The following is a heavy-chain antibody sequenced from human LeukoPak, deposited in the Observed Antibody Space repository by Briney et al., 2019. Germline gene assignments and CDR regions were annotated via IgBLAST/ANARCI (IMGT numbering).Heavy chain of an antibody. CDR1: GFSLSSYA. CDR2: ISSTDAGT. CDR3: AKKGVVVTIRREK. Sequence: GGSLRLSCAASGFSLSSYAMSWVRQAPGKGLEWVSAISSTDAGTYYADSVRGRFTISRDSSKNTLYLQMNSLRAEDTAVYYCAKKGVVVTIRREKWGQGTLVTVSS. J-gene: IGHJ4*02. D-gene: IGHD3-22*01. V-gene: IGHV3-23*01.